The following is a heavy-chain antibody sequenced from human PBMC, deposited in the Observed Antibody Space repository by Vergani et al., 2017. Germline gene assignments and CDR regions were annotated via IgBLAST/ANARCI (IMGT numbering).Heavy chain of an antibody. V-gene: IGHV3-7*01. CDR2: IKEDGTEK. J-gene: IGHJ4*02. CDR3: AREGVPRCCIVGAPDF. Sequence: LVESGGGLVQPGGSLTLSCAASGFNVGHYWMSWVRQAPGKGLEWVANIKEDGTEKYYLDSVNGRFTISRDIAENSIYLEMNSLRVEDTAVYYCAREGVPRCCIVGAPDFWGQGTQVTVSS. D-gene: IGHD1-26*01. CDR1: GFNVGHYW.